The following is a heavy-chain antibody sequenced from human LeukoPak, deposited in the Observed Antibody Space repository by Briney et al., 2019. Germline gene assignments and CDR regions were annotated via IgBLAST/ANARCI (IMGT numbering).Heavy chain of an antibody. CDR3: AKLLVVAFDY. D-gene: IGHD2-15*01. Sequence: GGSLRLSCAASGFTFSSYEMNWVRQAPGKGLEWVSYISSSGSTIYYADSVKGRFTISRDNSKNTLYLQMNSLRAEDTAVYYCAKLLVVAFDYWGQGTLVTVSS. CDR2: ISSSGSTI. CDR1: GFTFSSYE. J-gene: IGHJ4*02. V-gene: IGHV3-48*03.